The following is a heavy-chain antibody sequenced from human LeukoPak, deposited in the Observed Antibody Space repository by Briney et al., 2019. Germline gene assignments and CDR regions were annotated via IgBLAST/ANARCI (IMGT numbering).Heavy chain of an antibody. V-gene: IGHV3-49*03. Sequence: GGSLRLSCTSSGFTFGDYAMSWFRQAPGKGLEWVGFIRYKGYGGTTENAASVKGRFTISRDDSKSIAYLQMNSLRAEDTAVYYCAREGGDYYEINAFDIWGQGTMVTVSS. CDR1: GFTFGDYA. D-gene: IGHD3-22*01. CDR2: IRYKGYGGTT. J-gene: IGHJ3*02. CDR3: AREGGDYYEINAFDI.